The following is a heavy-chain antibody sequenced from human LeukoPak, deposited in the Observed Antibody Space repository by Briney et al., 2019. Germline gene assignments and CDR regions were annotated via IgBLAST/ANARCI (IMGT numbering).Heavy chain of an antibody. J-gene: IGHJ4*02. CDR2: INPNSSDT. V-gene: IGHV1-2*02. Sequence: GASVKVSCKASGYTVTGYFMHWVRQAPGQGLGWMGWINPNSSDTTYAQKFQGRVIMSRDPSLSTAYMELSGLKSDDTAVYYCASGPSLGVTHPYCDYWGKGNLVSVSS. CDR3: ASGPSLGVTHPYCDY. CDR1: GYTVTGYF. D-gene: IGHD1-26*01.